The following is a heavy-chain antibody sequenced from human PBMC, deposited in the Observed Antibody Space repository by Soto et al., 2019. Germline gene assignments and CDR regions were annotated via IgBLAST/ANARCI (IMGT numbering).Heavy chain of an antibody. CDR2: VDPRDSYT. CDR1: GYSFTTFW. D-gene: IGHD6-13*01. V-gene: IGHV5-10-1*01. J-gene: IGHJ4*02. CDR3: ARMMAASGTAFDY. Sequence: GESLKISCKGSGYSFTTFWITWVRQMPGKGLEWMGTVDPRDSYTNYSPSFQGHVTISADKSTSTAYLQWSSLKASDTATYYCARMMAASGTAFDYWGQGALVTVSS.